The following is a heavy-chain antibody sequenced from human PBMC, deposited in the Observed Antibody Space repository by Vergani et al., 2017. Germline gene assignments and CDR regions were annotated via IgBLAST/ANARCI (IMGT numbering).Heavy chain of an antibody. Sequence: QLHLQESCPGLVKPSETLSLICTVSGGPITSCSHYWGWIRQPPGKGLEWIGNIYHSGGSYYNPSLKGLVTISVDTAKNQFSLEVASVTAADTAIYFCARTESFILRYFHWALWGQGTLVTVSS. J-gene: IGHJ4*02. D-gene: IGHD3-9*01. CDR1: GGPITSCSHY. CDR2: IYHSGGS. V-gene: IGHV4-39*01. CDR3: ARTESFILRYFHWAL.